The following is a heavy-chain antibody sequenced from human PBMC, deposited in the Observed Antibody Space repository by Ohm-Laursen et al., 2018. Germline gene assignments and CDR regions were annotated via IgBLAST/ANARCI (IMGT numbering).Heavy chain of an antibody. J-gene: IGHJ4*02. CDR1: GYTFTSYA. V-gene: IGHV1-69*04. CDR2: IIPILGIA. CDR3: AREEYYDSSGLY. D-gene: IGHD3-22*01. Sequence: GSSVKVSCKVSGYTFTSYAISWVRQAPGQGLEWMGRIIPILGIANYAQKFQGRVTITADKSTSTAYMELSSLRSEDTAVYYCAREEYYDSSGLYWGQGTLVTVSS.